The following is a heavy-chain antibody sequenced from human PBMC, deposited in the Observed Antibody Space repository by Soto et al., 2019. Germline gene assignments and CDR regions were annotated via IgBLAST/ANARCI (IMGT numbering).Heavy chain of an antibody. CDR3: ARGFPLWFDP. J-gene: IGHJ5*02. CDR2: INVYNGNT. Sequence: GASVKVSCKASGYTFTSYGISWVRQAPGQGLDWMGWINVYNGNTNYAQKFQGRVTMTTDTSASTAYMELSSLSFEDTAVYYCARGFPLWFDPWGQGTLVTVSS. D-gene: IGHD3-3*01. V-gene: IGHV1-18*01. CDR1: GYTFTSYG.